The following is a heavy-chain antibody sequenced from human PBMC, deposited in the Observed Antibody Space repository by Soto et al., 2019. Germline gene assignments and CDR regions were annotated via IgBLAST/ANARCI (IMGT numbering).Heavy chain of an antibody. CDR1: GFTFSSYW. Sequence: EVQLVESGGGLVQPGGSQRLSCAASGFTFSSYWMSWVRQAPGKGLEWVANIKQDGSEKYYVDSVKGRFTISRDNAKNSLYLQMNSLRAEDTAVYYCARDSKYSSSWYKFWYFDLWGRGTLVTVSS. V-gene: IGHV3-7*01. J-gene: IGHJ2*01. D-gene: IGHD6-13*01. CDR2: IKQDGSEK. CDR3: ARDSKYSSSWYKFWYFDL.